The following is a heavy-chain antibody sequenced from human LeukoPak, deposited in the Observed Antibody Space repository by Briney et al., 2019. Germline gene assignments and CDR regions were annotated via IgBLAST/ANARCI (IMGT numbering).Heavy chain of an antibody. CDR2: ISAYNGNT. J-gene: IGHJ5*02. CDR1: GGTFSSYG. D-gene: IGHD2-2*01. V-gene: IGHV1-18*01. CDR3: ARVHELRTSAAFDP. Sequence: RRASVKFSCKASGGTFSSYGISWVRQAPGQGLEWMGWISAYNGNTNYAQKLQGRVTMTTDTSTSTAYMQLRSLRSDDTAVYYCARVHELRTSAAFDPWGQGTLVTVSS.